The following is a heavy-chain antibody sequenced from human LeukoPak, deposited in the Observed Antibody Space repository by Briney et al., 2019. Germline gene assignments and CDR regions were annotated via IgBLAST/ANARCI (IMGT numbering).Heavy chain of an antibody. J-gene: IGHJ4*02. D-gene: IGHD6-19*01. CDR2: ISGSRT. CDR3: ARLDSSGWYVFDY. CDR1: GFTFSGYG. Sequence: QPGGSLRLSCAASGFTFSGYGMHWVRQAPGKGLEWVSGISGSRTYYADSVKGRFTISRDNSKNTLYLQMNSLRAEDTAVYYPARLDSSGWYVFDYWGQGTLVTVSS. V-gene: IGHV3-NL1*01.